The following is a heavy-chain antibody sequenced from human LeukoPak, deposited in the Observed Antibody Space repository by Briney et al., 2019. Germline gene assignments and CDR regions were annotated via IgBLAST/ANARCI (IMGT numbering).Heavy chain of an antibody. CDR1: GGSISSSSYF. D-gene: IGHD3-10*01. CDR2: IYYSGST. V-gene: IGHV4-39*01. Sequence: SETLSLTCTVSGGSISSSSYFWGWIRQPPGKGLEWIGSIYYSGSTYYNPSLKSRVTISVDTSRNQFSLKLTSVTASDTAVYYCARHRFGGFYYFDYWGQGTLVAVSS. CDR3: ARHRFGGFYYFDY. J-gene: IGHJ4*02.